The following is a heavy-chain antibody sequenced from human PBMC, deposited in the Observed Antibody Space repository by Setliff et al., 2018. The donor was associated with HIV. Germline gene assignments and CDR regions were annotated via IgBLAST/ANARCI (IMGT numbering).Heavy chain of an antibody. CDR1: DDSFSNYD. D-gene: IGHD5-12*01. V-gene: IGHV4-4*09. CDR2: ISSSGTT. CDR3: ARLGRAINDGGSSLRLDF. J-gene: IGHJ4*02. Sequence: SETLSLTCVVSDDSFSNYDWTWIRQSPGKALEWIGYISSSGTTNYNPSLRSRVTISMETSNTRFSLWLRSATAADTATYFCARLGRAINDGGSSLRLDFWGQGMLVTVSS.